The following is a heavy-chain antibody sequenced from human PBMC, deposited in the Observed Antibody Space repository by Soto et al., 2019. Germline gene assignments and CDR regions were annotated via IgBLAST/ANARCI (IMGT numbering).Heavy chain of an antibody. J-gene: IGHJ6*02. Sequence: GGSLRLSCAASGFTFSSYAMSWVRQAPGKGLEWVSAISGSGGSTYYADSVKGRFTISRDNSKNTLYLQMNSLRAEDTAVDYCAKVAYSSSWGYYYYYGMDVWGQGTTVTVSS. CDR3: AKVAYSSSWGYYYYYGMDV. CDR1: GFTFSSYA. CDR2: ISGSGGST. D-gene: IGHD6-13*01. V-gene: IGHV3-23*01.